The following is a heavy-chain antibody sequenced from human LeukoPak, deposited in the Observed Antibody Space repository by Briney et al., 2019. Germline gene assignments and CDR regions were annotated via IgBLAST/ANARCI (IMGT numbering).Heavy chain of an antibody. Sequence: AASVKVSCKASGFTFTSSAVQWVRQARGQRLEWIGWIVVGSGNTNYAQKFQERVTIGRDMSTSTAYMELSSLRSEDTAVYYCAAEAVDNWFDPWGQGTLVTVSS. CDR2: IVVGSGNT. J-gene: IGHJ5*02. CDR1: GFTFTSSA. CDR3: AAEAVDNWFDP. D-gene: IGHD6-19*01. V-gene: IGHV1-58*01.